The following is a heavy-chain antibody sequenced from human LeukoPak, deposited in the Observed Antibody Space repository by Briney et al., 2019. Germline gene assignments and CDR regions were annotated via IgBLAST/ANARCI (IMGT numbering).Heavy chain of an antibody. Sequence: ASVKVSCKASGYTFTGYYMHWVRQAPGQGLEWMGWINPNSGGTNYAQKFQGRVTMTRDTSISTAYMELSRLRSDDTAVYYCARVDRPRYYYYGMDVWGQGTTVTGSS. V-gene: IGHV1-2*02. CDR1: GYTFTGYY. CDR2: INPNSGGT. J-gene: IGHJ6*02. CDR3: ARVDRPRYYYYGMDV.